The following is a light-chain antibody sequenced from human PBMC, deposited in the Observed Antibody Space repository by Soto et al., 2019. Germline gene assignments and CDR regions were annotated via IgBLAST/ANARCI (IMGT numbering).Light chain of an antibody. CDR3: SSYTSSSTLVV. Sequence: QSALTQPASVSGSPGQSITISCTGNSSDVGGYKYVSWYQQHPGKAPKLMIYDVSNRPSGVSNRFSGSKSGNTASLTISGLQAEDVADYYCSSYTSSSTLVVFGGGTKLTVL. CDR1: SSDVGGYKY. J-gene: IGLJ2*01. V-gene: IGLV2-14*01. CDR2: DVS.